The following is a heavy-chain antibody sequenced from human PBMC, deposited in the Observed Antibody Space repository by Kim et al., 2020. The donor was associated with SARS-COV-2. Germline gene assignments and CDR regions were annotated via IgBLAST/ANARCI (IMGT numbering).Heavy chain of an antibody. D-gene: IGHD3-10*01. J-gene: IGHJ3*02. V-gene: IGHV3-30*01. CDR3: ARDQGEDYGSELYDAFDI. Sequence: KGRFTISRDNSKNTLYLQMNSLRAEDTAVYYCARDQGEDYGSELYDAFDIWGQGTMVTVSS.